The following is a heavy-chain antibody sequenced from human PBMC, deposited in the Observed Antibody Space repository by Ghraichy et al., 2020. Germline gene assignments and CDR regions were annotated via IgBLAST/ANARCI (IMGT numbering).Heavy chain of an antibody. CDR3: ARSEEGPPAATTPYYYYGMDV. Sequence: SETLSLTCAVSGGSISSSNWWSWVRQPPGKGLEWIGEIYHSGSTNYNPSLKSRVTISVDKSKNQFSLKLSSVTAADTAVYYCARSEEGPPAATTPYYYYGMDVWGQGTTVTVSS. CDR2: IYHSGST. CDR1: GGSISSSNW. J-gene: IGHJ6*02. D-gene: IGHD2-2*01. V-gene: IGHV4-4*02.